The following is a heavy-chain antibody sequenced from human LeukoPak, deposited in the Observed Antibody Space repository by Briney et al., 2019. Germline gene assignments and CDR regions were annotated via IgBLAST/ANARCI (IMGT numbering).Heavy chain of an antibody. D-gene: IGHD1-7*01. CDR2: ISYDGSNK. CDR1: GFPFSSYS. J-gene: IGHJ6*02. V-gene: IGHV3-30-3*01. Sequence: GGSLRLSCAASGFPFSSYSMHWVRQAPGKGLEGVAVISYDGSNKYYADSVKGRFTISRDNSKNTLYLQMNSLRAEDTAVYYCAKEAGTTPHYGMDVWGQGTTVTVSS. CDR3: AKEAGTTPHYGMDV.